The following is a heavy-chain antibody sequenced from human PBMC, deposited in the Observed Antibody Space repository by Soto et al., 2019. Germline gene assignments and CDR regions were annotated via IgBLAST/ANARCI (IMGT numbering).Heavy chain of an antibody. V-gene: IGHV3-7*01. J-gene: IGHJ4*02. CDR1: GFTFSSYW. D-gene: IGHD3-3*01. CDR2: IKQDGSEK. CDR3: AREGRTYYDFWSGYPSPDY. Sequence: GGSLRLSCAASGFTFSSYWMSWVRQAPGKGLEWVANIKQDGSEKYYVDSVKGRFTISRDNAKNSLYLQMNSLRAEDTDVYYCAREGRTYYDFWSGYPSPDYWGQGTLVTVSS.